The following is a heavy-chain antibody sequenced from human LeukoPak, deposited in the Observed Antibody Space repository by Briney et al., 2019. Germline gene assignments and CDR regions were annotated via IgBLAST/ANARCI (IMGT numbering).Heavy chain of an antibody. CDR2: INPNSGGT. Sequence: ASVKVSCKASGGTFSSYAISWVRQAPGQGLEWMGRINPNSGGTNYAQKFQGRVTMTRDTSISTAYMELSRLRSDDTAVYYCARDALAAAGLYYYYYYYIDVWGKGTTVTVSS. CDR1: GGTFSSYA. V-gene: IGHV1-2*06. J-gene: IGHJ6*03. D-gene: IGHD6-13*01. CDR3: ARDALAAAGLYYYYYYYIDV.